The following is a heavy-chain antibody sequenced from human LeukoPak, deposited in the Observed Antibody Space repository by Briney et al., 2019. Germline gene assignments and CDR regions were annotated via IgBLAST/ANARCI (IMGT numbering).Heavy chain of an antibody. V-gene: IGHV4-39*07. CDR3: ASKPYIDCSGGSCYPDY. Sequence: SETLPLTCTVSGGSISSSSYYWGWIRQPPGKGLEWIGSIYYSGSTYYNPSLKSRVTISVDTSKNQFSLKLSSVTAADTAVYYCASKPYIDCSGGSCYPDYWGQGTLVTVSS. CDR2: IYYSGST. J-gene: IGHJ4*02. D-gene: IGHD2-15*01. CDR1: GGSISSSSYY.